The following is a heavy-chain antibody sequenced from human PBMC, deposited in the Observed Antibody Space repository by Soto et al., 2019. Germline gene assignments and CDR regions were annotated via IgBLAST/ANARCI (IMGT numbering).Heavy chain of an antibody. V-gene: IGHV1-69*04. Sequence: SVKVSCKASGGTFSSYTISWVRQAPGQGLEWMGRIIPILGIANYAQKFQGRVTITADKSTSTAYVELSSLRSEDTAVYYCARDHEYSYGAISFFDYWGQGTLVTVSS. J-gene: IGHJ4*02. CDR1: GGTFSSYT. D-gene: IGHD5-18*01. CDR2: IIPILGIA. CDR3: ARDHEYSYGAISFFDY.